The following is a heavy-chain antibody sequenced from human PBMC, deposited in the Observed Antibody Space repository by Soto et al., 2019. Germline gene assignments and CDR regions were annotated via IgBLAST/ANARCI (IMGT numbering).Heavy chain of an antibody. CDR2: IKKKADGGTT. CDR1: GFTFSNAW. Sequence: PGGSLRLSCAASGFTFSNAWMSWVRQAPGKGLEWVGLIKKKADGGTTDYAAPLKGRFTISRDDSKNTLYLQMSSLKTEDKAVYYCRTQWLDWGQGTLVTVSS. V-gene: IGHV3-15*01. J-gene: IGHJ4*02. CDR3: RTQWLD. D-gene: IGHD6-19*01.